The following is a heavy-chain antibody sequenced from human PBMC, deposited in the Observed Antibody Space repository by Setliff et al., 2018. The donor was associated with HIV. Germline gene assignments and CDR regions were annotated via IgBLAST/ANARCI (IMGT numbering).Heavy chain of an antibody. Sequence: PSETLSLTCTVSGGSISSSYWTWTRQPPGKGLEWIGNIHYSGSTNYNPSLKSRVTISVDTSRSQFSLKLSSVTAADTAVYHCARADNYYYDSGAFKSGLDAFDIWGQGTMVT. J-gene: IGHJ3*02. CDR2: IHYSGST. D-gene: IGHD3-22*01. CDR1: GGSISSSY. CDR3: ARADNYYYDSGAFKSGLDAFDI. V-gene: IGHV4-59*08.